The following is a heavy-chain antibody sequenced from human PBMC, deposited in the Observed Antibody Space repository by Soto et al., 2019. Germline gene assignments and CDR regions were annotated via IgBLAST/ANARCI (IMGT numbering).Heavy chain of an antibody. V-gene: IGHV1-8*01. CDR3: ARVGVGYCSGGSCSRYYYYYLDV. CDR1: GYTFTSYD. CDR2: MNPNSGNT. D-gene: IGHD2-15*01. Sequence: ASVKVSCKASGYTFTSYDINWVRQATGQGLEWMGWMNPNSGNTGYAQKFQGRVTMTRNTSISTAYMELSSLRSEDTAVYYCARVGVGYCSGGSCSRYYYYYLDVWGKGTTVTVSS. J-gene: IGHJ6*03.